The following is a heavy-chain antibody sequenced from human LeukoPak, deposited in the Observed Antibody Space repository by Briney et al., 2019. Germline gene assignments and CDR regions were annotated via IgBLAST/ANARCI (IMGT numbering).Heavy chain of an antibody. J-gene: IGHJ4*02. V-gene: IGHV3-48*04. CDR1: GFTFSSYS. CDR3: ARGGGKYFFDY. CDR2: ISSSSSTI. Sequence: GGSLRLSCAASGFTFSSYSMNWVRQAPGKGLEWVSYISSSSSTIYYADSVKGRFTISRDNAKNSLYLQMNSLRAEDTAVYYCARGGGKYFFDYWGQGTLVTVSS. D-gene: IGHD3-16*01.